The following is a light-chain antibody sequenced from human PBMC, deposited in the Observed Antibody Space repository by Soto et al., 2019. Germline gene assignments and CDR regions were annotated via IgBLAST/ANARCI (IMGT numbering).Light chain of an antibody. CDR1: QTISRW. V-gene: IGKV1-5*01. CDR3: QQYYSFPRT. J-gene: IGKJ1*01. Sequence: IHMTHAPSTLCASLGDTVTITCRASQTISRWLAWYQQKPGKAPRLLIYTASTLESGVPSRFSDSGSGTEFTLTISCLQSEDFATYYCQQYYSFPRTFGQGTKV. CDR2: TAS.